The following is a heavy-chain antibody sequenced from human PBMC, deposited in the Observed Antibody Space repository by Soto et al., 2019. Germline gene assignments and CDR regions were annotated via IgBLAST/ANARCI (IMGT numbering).Heavy chain of an antibody. J-gene: IGHJ5*02. Sequence: ASVKISCKASGYTFTGYYMHWVRQAPGQGLEWMGWINPTSGGTNYAQKLKGRVTMTRETSISTAYMELSRLRSDDTAVYYCARGYSSSWYWFEPWGQGTLVTVSS. CDR2: INPTSGGT. CDR3: ARGYSSSWYWFEP. D-gene: IGHD6-13*01. CDR1: GYTFTGYY. V-gene: IGHV1-2*02.